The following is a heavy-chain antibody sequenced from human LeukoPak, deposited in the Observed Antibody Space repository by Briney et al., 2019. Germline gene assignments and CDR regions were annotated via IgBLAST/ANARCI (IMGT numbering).Heavy chain of an antibody. CDR1: GGTFSSYA. V-gene: IGHV1-69*04. CDR2: IIPILGIA. CDR3: ARELPGGYSDY. J-gene: IGHJ4*02. D-gene: IGHD2-2*03. Sequence: SVKVSCKASGGTFSSYAISWVRQAPGQGLEWMGRIIPILGIANYAQKFQGRVTITADKSTSTAYMELSSLRSEDTAVYYCARELPGGYSDYWGQGTLVTVSS.